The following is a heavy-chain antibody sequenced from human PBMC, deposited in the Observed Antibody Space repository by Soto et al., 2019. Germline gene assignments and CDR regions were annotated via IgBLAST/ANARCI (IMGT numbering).Heavy chain of an antibody. V-gene: IGHV3-48*02. D-gene: IGHD6-19*01. CDR1: GFTFSSYS. CDR2: ISTSGATR. Sequence: PGGSLRLSCAASGFTFSSYSMNWVRQAPGKGLEWVAHISTSGATRYYADSVKGRFTISRDNAKTSLYLQMDSLRNEDTAVYYCARFLGSGFDYWGQGTLVTVSS. J-gene: IGHJ4*02. CDR3: ARFLGSGFDY.